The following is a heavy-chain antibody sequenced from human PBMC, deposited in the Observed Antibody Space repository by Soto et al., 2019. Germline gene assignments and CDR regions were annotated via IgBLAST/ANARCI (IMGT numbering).Heavy chain of an antibody. Sequence: SETLSLTCSVSGVSVSGGTYCWSWVRQPPGKGLEWIGYAFYTGSTKYNPSLNRRVTISVDTSRNQFSLNLRSVTAADTAVYYCARGAPHWWVGAKTLDYWGQGALVTVSS. J-gene: IGHJ4*02. CDR2: AFYTGST. D-gene: IGHD1-26*01. CDR1: GVSVSGGTYC. CDR3: ARGAPHWWVGAKTLDY. V-gene: IGHV4-61*01.